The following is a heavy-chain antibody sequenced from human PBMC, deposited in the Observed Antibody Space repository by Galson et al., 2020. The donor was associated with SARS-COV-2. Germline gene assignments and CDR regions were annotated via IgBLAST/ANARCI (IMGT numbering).Heavy chain of an antibody. V-gene: IGHV3-13*01. D-gene: IGHD2-15*01. CDR3: ARGEYCSGGSCYPTNWFDP. Sequence: SCAASGFTFSSYDMHWVRQATGKGLEWVSAIGTAGDTYYPGSVKGRFTISRENAKNSLYLQMNSLRAGDTAVYYCARGEYCSGGSCYPTNWFDPWGQGTLVTVSS. J-gene: IGHJ5*02. CDR1: GFTFSSYD. CDR2: IGTAGDT.